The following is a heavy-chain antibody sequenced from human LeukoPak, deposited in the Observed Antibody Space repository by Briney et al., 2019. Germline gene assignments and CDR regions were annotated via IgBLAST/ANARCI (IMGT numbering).Heavy chain of an antibody. CDR1: GFTFSSYG. CDR2: ISASGGRT. D-gene: IGHD6-13*01. V-gene: IGHV3-23*01. Sequence: GGSLRLSCAASGFTFSSYGMSWVRQAPGKGLEWVSGISASGGRTYYADSMKGRFTISRDNFNNTLYLQMNSLRVEDTALYYCAKDGYASDWSPRWLDYWGQGTLVTVSA. J-gene: IGHJ4*02. CDR3: AKDGYASDWSPRWLDY.